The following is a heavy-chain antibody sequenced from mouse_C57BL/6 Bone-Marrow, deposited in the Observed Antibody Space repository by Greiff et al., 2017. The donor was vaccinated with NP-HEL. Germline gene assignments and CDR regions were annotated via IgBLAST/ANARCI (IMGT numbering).Heavy chain of an antibody. Sequence: QVQLKQSGAELVKPGASVKLSCKASGYTFTEYTIHWVKQRSGQGLEWIGWFYPGSGSIKYNEKFKDKATLTADKSSSTVYMELSRLTAEDSAVYFWARHEDPVYYGNHFDYWGQGTTLTVSS. CDR2: FYPGSGSI. D-gene: IGHD2-1*01. J-gene: IGHJ2*01. V-gene: IGHV1-62-2*01. CDR1: GYTFTEYT. CDR3: ARHEDPVYYGNHFDY.